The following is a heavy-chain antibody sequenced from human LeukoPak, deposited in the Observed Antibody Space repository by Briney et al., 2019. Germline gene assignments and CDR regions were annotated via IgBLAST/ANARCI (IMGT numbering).Heavy chain of an antibody. D-gene: IGHD3-3*01. CDR2: IKQDGSEK. J-gene: IGHJ4*02. V-gene: IGHV3-7*01. Sequence: GGSLRLSCAASGFTFSSYWMSWVRQAPGKGLEWVANIKQDGSEKYYVDSVKGRFTISRDNAKNSLYLQMNSLRAEDTAVYYCARTNDFWSGYYTYYFDYWGQGTLVTVSS. CDR1: GFTFSSYW. CDR3: ARTNDFWSGYYTYYFDY.